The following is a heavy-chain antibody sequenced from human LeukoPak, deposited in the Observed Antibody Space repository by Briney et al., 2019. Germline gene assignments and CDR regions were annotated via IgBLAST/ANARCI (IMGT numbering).Heavy chain of an antibody. V-gene: IGHV1-24*01. CDR3: GAYSYYYGMDV. D-gene: IGHD2-15*01. CDR2: FDPEDGET. CDR1: GYTLTKLS. J-gene: IGHJ6*02. Sequence: ASVKVSCKVSGYTLTKLSMHWVRQAPGKGLEWMGGFDPEDGETIYAQKFQGRVTMTEDTSTDTAYMELSSLRSEDTAVYYRGAYSYYYGMDVWGQGTTVTVSS.